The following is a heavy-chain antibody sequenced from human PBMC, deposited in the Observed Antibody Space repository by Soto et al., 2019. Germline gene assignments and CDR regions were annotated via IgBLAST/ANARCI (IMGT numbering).Heavy chain of an antibody. Sequence: QVQLVESGGGVVQPGRSLRLSCAASGFTFSSYGMHWVRQAPGKGLEWVAVISYDGSNKYYADSVKGRFTISRDNSTNTLYLQRNSLRAEDTAVYYGAKDQLRGVRGVITYYYGMDVWGQGTTVTVSS. V-gene: IGHV3-30*18. CDR3: AKDQLRGVRGVITYYYGMDV. J-gene: IGHJ6*02. CDR1: GFTFSSYG. CDR2: ISYDGSNK. D-gene: IGHD3-10*01.